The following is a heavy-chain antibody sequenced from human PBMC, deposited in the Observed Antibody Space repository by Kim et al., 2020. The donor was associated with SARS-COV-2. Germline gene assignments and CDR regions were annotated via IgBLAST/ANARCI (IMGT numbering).Heavy chain of an antibody. J-gene: IGHJ5*02. D-gene: IGHD5-18*01. V-gene: IGHV5-51*01. Sequence: YSPSFQGQVTISADKSISTAYLQWSSLKASDTAMYYCARRRDTAMDGFDPWGQGTLVTVSS. CDR3: ARRRDTAMDGFDP.